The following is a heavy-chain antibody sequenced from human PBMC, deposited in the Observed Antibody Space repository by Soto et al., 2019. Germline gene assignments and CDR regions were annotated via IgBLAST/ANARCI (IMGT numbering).Heavy chain of an antibody. CDR3: ARGSDRHWTSWYAH. Sequence: QVQLEQSGAEVKRPGTSVTVSCKASGYTFNVYCIHWVRQAPGQGLEWVGWTNTHSGGTNYAQKFQGRVTMTRDTSISTAYMELSRLTPDATAVYYCARGSDRHWTSWYAHWGQGTLVTVSS. D-gene: IGHD6-13*01. CDR1: GYTFNVYC. CDR2: TNTHSGGT. J-gene: IGHJ4*02. V-gene: IGHV1-2*02.